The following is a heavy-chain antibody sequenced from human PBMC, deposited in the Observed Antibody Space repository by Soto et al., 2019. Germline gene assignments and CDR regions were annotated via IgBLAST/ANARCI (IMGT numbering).Heavy chain of an antibody. V-gene: IGHV1-46*01. CDR3: ARAPGIQRGSVGSFDP. CDR1: VDIFTLYD. Sequence: SVKVAGDASVDIFTLYDIHWVRQAPGQGLQWMAIINPSRAETSYAQKFQGRVTVNRDTSTSTVYMELNSLRSDDTAVYLCARAPGIQRGSVGSFDPWGQGTLVTVSS. J-gene: IGHJ5*02. D-gene: IGHD5-18*01. CDR2: INPSRAET.